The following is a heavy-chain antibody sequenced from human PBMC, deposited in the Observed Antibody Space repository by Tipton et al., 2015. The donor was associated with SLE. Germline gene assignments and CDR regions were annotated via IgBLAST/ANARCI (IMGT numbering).Heavy chain of an antibody. D-gene: IGHD3-10*01. CDR3: ARGHYGSGRCDY. J-gene: IGHJ4*02. Sequence: TLSLTCAVSGYSISSGYYWGWIRQPPGKGLEWIGEINHSGSTNYNPSLKSRVTISVDTSKNQFSLKLSSVTAADTAVYYCARGHYGSGRCDYWGQGTLVTVSS. V-gene: IGHV4-38-2*01. CDR2: INHSGST. CDR1: GYSISSGYY.